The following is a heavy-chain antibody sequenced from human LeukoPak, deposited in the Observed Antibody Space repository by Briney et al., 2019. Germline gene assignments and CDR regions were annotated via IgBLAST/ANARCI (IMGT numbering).Heavy chain of an antibody. CDR2: IKQDGSEK. J-gene: IGHJ4*02. CDR3: ARWATSHDF. CDR1: GFTLSNYW. Sequence: GGSLRLSCAGSGFTLSNYWMSWIRQAPGKGLEWAANIKQDGSEKYYVDSVTGRFTISRDNANNSLYLQMISLRTEDTAVYYCARWATSHDFWGQGTLVTVSS. V-gene: IGHV3-7*01.